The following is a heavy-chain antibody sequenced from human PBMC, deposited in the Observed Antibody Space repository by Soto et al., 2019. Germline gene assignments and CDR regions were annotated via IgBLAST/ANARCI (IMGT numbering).Heavy chain of an antibody. V-gene: IGHV3-73*01. CDR2: IRSKANSYAT. CDR3: TSRRAPYGDYYYYMDV. Sequence: GGSLRLSCAASGFTFSGSAMHWVRQASGKGLEWVGRIRSKANSYATAYAASVKGRFTISRDDSKNTAYLQMNSLKTEDTAVYYCTSRRAPYGDYYYYMDVWGKGTTVTVSS. D-gene: IGHD4-17*01. CDR1: GFTFSGSA. J-gene: IGHJ6*03.